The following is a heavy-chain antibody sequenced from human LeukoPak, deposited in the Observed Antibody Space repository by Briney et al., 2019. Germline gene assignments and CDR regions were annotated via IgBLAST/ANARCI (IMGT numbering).Heavy chain of an antibody. CDR1: GFTFDDYA. CDR3: AKGPAAGSNPHYFDY. J-gene: IGHJ4*02. Sequence: PGRSPRLSCAASGFTFDDYAMHWVRQAPGKGLEWVSGISWNSGSIGYADSVKGRFTISRDNAKNSLYLQMNSLRAKDTALYYCAKGPAAGSNPHYFDYWGQGTLVTVSS. V-gene: IGHV3-9*01. D-gene: IGHD6-13*01. CDR2: ISWNSGSI.